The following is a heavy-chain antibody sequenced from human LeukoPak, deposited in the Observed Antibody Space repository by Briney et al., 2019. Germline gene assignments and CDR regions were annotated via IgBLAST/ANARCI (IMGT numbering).Heavy chain of an antibody. CDR2: IYYSGST. CDR1: GGSISSGDYY. Sequence: SETLSLTCTVSGGSISSGDYYWSWVRQPPGKGLEWIGYIYYSGSTYYNPSLKSRVTISVDTSKNQFSLKLSSVTAADTAVYYCARGGYYDSSGYFDYWGQGTLVTVSS. CDR3: ARGGYYDSSGYFDY. D-gene: IGHD3-22*01. J-gene: IGHJ4*02. V-gene: IGHV4-30-4*08.